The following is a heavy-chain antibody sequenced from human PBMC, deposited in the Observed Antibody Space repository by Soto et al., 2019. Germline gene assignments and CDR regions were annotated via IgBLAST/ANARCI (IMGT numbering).Heavy chain of an antibody. J-gene: IGHJ4*02. CDR2: ISGSGGST. D-gene: IGHD1-20*01. CDR3: AKTTPYITGRHYFDY. V-gene: IGHV3-23*01. CDR1: GFTFSSYA. Sequence: EGSLRLSCAASGFTFSSYAMSWVRQAPGKGLEWVSAISGSGGSTYYADSVKGRFTISRDNSKNTLYLQMNSLRAEDTAVYYCAKTTPYITGRHYFDYWGQGTLVTVSS.